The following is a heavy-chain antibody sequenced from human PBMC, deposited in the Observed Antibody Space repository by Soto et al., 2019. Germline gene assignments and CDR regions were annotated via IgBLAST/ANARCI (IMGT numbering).Heavy chain of an antibody. Sequence: QVQLQQWGAGLLKPSESLSLTCGVSGASLSGVYWTWIRQTPGRGLEWIGEINHSGSAYYNPALGDRVTISVELSRKQFSLSLTSVSAADTGRYYCARDFTGIIENTGWPKPYYYGLDVWAQGTAVIVSS. CDR1: GASLSGVY. CDR2: INHSGSA. CDR3: ARDFTGIIENTGWPKPYYYGLDV. J-gene: IGHJ6*02. V-gene: IGHV4-34*01. D-gene: IGHD6-19*01.